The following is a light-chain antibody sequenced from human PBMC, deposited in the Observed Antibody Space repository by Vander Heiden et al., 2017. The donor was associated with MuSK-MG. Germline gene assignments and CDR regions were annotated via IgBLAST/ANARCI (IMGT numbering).Light chain of an antibody. V-gene: IGKV1-33*01. CDR1: QDISNY. J-gene: IGKJ4*01. CDR3: QQDHNLQLT. Sequence: DIQMTQSPSSLSASVGDRVTITCQASQDISNYLNWFQQKPGTAPKLLIYDASTLQTGVPSRFSGGGSGTDFTFTISNLQPEDIATYYCQQDHNLQLTFGGRTTVEIK. CDR2: DAS.